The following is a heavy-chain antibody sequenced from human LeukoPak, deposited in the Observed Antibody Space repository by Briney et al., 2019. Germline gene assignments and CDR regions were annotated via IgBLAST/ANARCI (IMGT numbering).Heavy chain of an antibody. Sequence: ASVKASGKASGSTFTDYHMHWVRHAPGQGLEWMGWMNRNNGGTNYAHKFQGRVTMTRYTSIDLAYMELSSLRYDDTAVYYCGLVTPGNWWFDPWGKGTVVTVSS. J-gene: IGHJ5*02. V-gene: IGHV1-2*02. CDR3: GLVTPGNWWFDP. CDR2: MNRNNGGT. D-gene: IGHD2-21*02. CDR1: GSTFTDYH.